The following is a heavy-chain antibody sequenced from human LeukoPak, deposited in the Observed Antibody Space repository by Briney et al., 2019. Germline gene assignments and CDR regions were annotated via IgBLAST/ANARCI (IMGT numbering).Heavy chain of an antibody. CDR2: ISSSSSYI. Sequence: GGSLRLSCAASGFIFDDYAMNWVRQAPGKGLEWVSSISSSSSYIYYADSVKGRFTISRDNAKNSLYLQMNSLRAEDTAVYYCASPRGWSYHGMDVWGQGTTVTVSS. CDR1: GFIFDDYA. CDR3: ASPRGWSYHGMDV. J-gene: IGHJ6*02. V-gene: IGHV3-21*01. D-gene: IGHD3-16*02.